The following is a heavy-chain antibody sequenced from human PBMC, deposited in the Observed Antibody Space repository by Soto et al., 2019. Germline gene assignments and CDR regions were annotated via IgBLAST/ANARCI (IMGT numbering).Heavy chain of an antibody. CDR1: GASISSGDYY. D-gene: IGHD3-3*01. Sequence: QVRLQESGPGLVKPSQTLSLKCTVSGASISSGDYYWSWVRQPPGKGLEWIGYIYYSGITYFNPSLKSRVAISMETSKNQFFLTLSSVTAADTAVYFCAKGVTVFGPVGRFWLDPWGQGTLVTVSS. CDR3: AKGVTVFGPVGRFWLDP. J-gene: IGHJ5*02. V-gene: IGHV4-30-4*01. CDR2: IYYSGIT.